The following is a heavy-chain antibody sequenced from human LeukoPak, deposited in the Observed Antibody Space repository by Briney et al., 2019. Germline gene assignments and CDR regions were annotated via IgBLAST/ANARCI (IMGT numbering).Heavy chain of an antibody. CDR3: ASDLLAGGLKTFDP. CDR2: FHPEVGET. J-gene: IGHJ5*02. Sequence: GASVTVSCKVTGNTLSELSMHWVRQAPGKGLEGMGGFHPEVGETVYAQKFQGRVTMTEDTSTETAYMELNSLRSEDTAVYYCASDLLAGGLKTFDPWGQGTLVTVSS. CDR1: GNTLSELS. V-gene: IGHV1-24*01.